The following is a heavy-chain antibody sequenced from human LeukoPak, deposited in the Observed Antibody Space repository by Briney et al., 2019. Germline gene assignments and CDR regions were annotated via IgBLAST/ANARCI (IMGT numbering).Heavy chain of an antibody. Sequence: SETLSLTCAVYGGSFSGYYWSWIRQPPGRGLEWIGEINHSGSTNYNPSLKSRVTISVDTSKNQFSLKLSSVTAADTAVYYCARGGYGYNYALDYWGQGTLVTVSS. CDR1: GGSFSGYY. V-gene: IGHV4-34*01. CDR2: INHSGST. D-gene: IGHD5-12*01. CDR3: ARGGYGYNYALDY. J-gene: IGHJ4*02.